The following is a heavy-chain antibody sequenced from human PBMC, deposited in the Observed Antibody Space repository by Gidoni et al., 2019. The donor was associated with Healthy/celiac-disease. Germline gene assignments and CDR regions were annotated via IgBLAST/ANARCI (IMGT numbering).Heavy chain of an antibody. CDR1: GFTCSSYA. CDR2: ISGSCGST. J-gene: IGHJ1*01. Sequence: EVQVVASGGGLVQPGGSLRIYCGASGFTCSSYAMSCFRQAPGKGLEWVSPISGSCGSTYYSDSVKGRFPISRDNSKNTLYLQMNSLRAEDTAVYYCAKGGAARPKAEYFQHWGQGTLVTVSS. D-gene: IGHD6-6*01. V-gene: IGHV3-23*04. CDR3: AKGGAARPKAEYFQH.